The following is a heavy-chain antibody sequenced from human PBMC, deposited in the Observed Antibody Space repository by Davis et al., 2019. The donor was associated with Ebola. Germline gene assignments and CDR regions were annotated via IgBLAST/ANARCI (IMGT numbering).Heavy chain of an antibody. D-gene: IGHD3-10*01. V-gene: IGHV3-7*01. CDR2: IKQDGSEK. Sequence: GGSLRLSCAASGFTFSSYWMSWVRQVPGKGLQWVANIKQDGSEKYYVDSVKGRFTISRDNAEKSLYLQMNSLRAEDTAVYYCVRDYGRGWSSFYYYMDVWGKGTTVTVSS. CDR1: GFTFSSYW. CDR3: VRDYGRGWSSFYYYMDV. J-gene: IGHJ6*03.